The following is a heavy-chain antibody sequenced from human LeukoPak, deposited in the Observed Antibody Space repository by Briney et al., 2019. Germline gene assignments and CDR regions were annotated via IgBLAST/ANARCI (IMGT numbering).Heavy chain of an antibody. CDR2: ISDYNGNT. CDR3: AREGYYHGSGTYSPPKYYGMDV. J-gene: IGHJ6*02. Sequence: AASVKVSCKASGYTFSLYGLSWVRQAPGQGVEWMGWISDYNGNTDYAQKFQGRVRLTTDTGTTTAYMELRSLRPDDTAVYFCAREGYYHGSGTYSPPKYYGMDVWGQGTMVTVSS. D-gene: IGHD3-10*01. CDR1: GYTFSLYG. V-gene: IGHV1-18*01.